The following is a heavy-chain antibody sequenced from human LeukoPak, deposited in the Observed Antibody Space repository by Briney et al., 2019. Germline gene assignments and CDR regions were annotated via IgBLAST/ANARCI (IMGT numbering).Heavy chain of an antibody. V-gene: IGHV3-30*02. CDR1: GFTFGSYG. D-gene: IGHD2-2*02. Sequence: PGGSLRLSCAASGFTFGSYGMHWVRQAPGKGLEWVAFIRYDGSNKYYADSVKGRFTISRDNSKNTLYLQMNSLRAEDTAVYYCAKDSLDIVVVPAAIGEGFDYWGQGTLVTVSS. J-gene: IGHJ4*02. CDR3: AKDSLDIVVVPAAIGEGFDY. CDR2: IRYDGSNK.